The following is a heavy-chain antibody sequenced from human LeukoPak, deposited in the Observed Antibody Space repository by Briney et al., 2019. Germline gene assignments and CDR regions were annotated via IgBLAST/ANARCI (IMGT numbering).Heavy chain of an antibody. CDR1: GDSMSSFY. J-gene: IGHJ4*02. CDR2: IYTSGVT. V-gene: IGHV4-4*07. Sequence: SETLSLTCTVSGDSMSSFYWDRIRQPAGKGLQWIGRIYTSGVTNYNPSLKSRVTMSVDTSSNQFSLKLNSVTAADTAVYYCAREWTSGDGSGYPYYFDYWGPGTLVTVSS. D-gene: IGHD3-22*01. CDR3: AREWTSGDGSGYPYYFDY.